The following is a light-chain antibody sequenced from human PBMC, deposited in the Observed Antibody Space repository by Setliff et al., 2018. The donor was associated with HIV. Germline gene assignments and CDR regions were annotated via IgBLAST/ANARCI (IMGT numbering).Light chain of an antibody. J-gene: IGLJ2*01. CDR1: SGSIASNY. CDR3: QSYFGANHVI. V-gene: IGLV6-57*01. CDR2: EDY. Sequence: NFMLTQPHSVSESPGKTITVSCTRSSGSIASNYVQWYQQRPGGSPTTVIYEDYQRPSGVPDRFSASIDNSSNSASLTISGLKPEDEADYYCQSYFGANHVIFGGGTKVTVL.